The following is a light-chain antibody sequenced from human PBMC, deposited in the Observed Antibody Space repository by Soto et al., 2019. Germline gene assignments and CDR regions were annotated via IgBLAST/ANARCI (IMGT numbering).Light chain of an antibody. CDR3: QESYSTPSVT. CDR1: QSISAY. J-gene: IGKJ3*01. Sequence: QLTQSPSSLSASVGDRVTITCRASQSISAYLNWYQQKPGKAPKLLIYAASSLQSGVPSRFSGSGSGTDFTLTISSLQPEDFATYYCQESYSTPSVTFGPGTKVDIK. CDR2: AAS. V-gene: IGKV1-39*01.